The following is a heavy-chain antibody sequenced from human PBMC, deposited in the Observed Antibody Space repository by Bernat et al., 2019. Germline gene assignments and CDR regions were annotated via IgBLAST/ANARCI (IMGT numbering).Heavy chain of an antibody. CDR2: INPSGGST. CDR1: GYTFTSYY. CDR3: ARATLTSPWLSNDY. J-gene: IGHJ4*02. D-gene: IGHD3-22*01. V-gene: IGHV1-46*01. Sequence: QVQLVQSGAEVKKPVASVKVSCKASGYTFTSYYMHWVRQAPGQGREWMGRINPSGGSTSYAQKFHGRVTMTRYTSKSTVYLELSSVSSEKTAVYYCARATLTSPWLSNDYWGQGTLVTVSS.